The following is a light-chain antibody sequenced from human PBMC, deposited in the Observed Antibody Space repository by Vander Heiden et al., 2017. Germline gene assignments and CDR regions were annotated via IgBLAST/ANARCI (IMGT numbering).Light chain of an antibody. CDR2: SNN. CDR1: CSNIGRNN. CDR3: ATWDDGLNHYFV. Sequence: QPVLTQPPSASGTPGQRVTISCSGSCSNIGRNNVNWYQQLPGSTPKLLIYSNNQRPSGVPDRFSGSKSGTSASLAISGPQSEDEADYYCATWDDGLNHYFVFGTGTRVTVL. J-gene: IGLJ1*01. V-gene: IGLV1-44*01.